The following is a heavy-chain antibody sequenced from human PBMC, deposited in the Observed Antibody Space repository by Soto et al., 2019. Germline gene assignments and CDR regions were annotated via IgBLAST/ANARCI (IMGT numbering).Heavy chain of an antibody. CDR3: ASHGEYYDILTGPNWFDP. D-gene: IGHD3-9*01. CDR2: IYYSGST. CDR1: GGSISSSSYY. J-gene: IGHJ5*02. Sequence: SETLSLTCTVSGGSISSSSYYWGWIRQPPGKGLEWIGSIYYSGSTYYNPSLKSRVTISVDTSKKQFSLKLSSVTAADTAVYYCASHGEYYDILTGPNWFDPWGQGTLVTVS. V-gene: IGHV4-39*01.